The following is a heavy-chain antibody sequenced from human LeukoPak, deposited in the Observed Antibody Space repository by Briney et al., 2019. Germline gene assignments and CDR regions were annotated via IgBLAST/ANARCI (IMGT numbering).Heavy chain of an antibody. CDR2: IIPIFGTA. CDR3: ARGAGSGATMDV. V-gene: IGHV1-69*13. J-gene: IGHJ6*03. D-gene: IGHD6-19*01. Sequence: SVKDSCKASGGTFSSYAISWVRQAPGQGLEWMGGIIPIFGTANYAQKFQGRVTITADESTSTAYMELSSLRSEDTAVYYCARGAGSGATMDVWGKGTTVTVSS. CDR1: GGTFSSYA.